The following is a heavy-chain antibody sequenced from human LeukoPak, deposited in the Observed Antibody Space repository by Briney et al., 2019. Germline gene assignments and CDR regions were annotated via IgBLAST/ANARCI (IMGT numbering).Heavy chain of an antibody. CDR2: IYYSGST. V-gene: IGHV4-30-4*01. D-gene: IGHD2-2*01. CDR1: GGSISSGDYY. Sequence: SETLSLTCTVSGGSISSGDYYWSWILQPPGKGLEWIGYIYYSGSTYYNPSLKSRVTISVDTSKNQFSLKLSSVTAADTAVYYCASGSVDFCSSTSCPVYYFDYWGQGTLVTVSS. J-gene: IGHJ4*02. CDR3: ASGSVDFCSSTSCPVYYFDY.